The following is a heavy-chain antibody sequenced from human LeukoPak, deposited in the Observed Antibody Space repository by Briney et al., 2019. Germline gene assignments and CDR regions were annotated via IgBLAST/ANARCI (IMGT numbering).Heavy chain of an antibody. CDR3: ARVVQRGYSYGLQLDH. J-gene: IGHJ4*02. CDR2: ITPIFGTA. CDR1: GGTFSTYA. D-gene: IGHD5-18*01. V-gene: IGHV1-69*06. Sequence: SVTVSYTASGGTFSTYALSWVRQAAGQGLEGMARITPIFGTANYAQKFQGRVTITADKSTSTAYMELSSLRSEDTAVYYCARVVQRGYSYGLQLDHWGQGTLVTVSS.